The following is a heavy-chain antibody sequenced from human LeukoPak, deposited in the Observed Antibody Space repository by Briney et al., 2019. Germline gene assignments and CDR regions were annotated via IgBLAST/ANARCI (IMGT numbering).Heavy chain of an antibody. D-gene: IGHD3-10*01. J-gene: IGHJ5*02. CDR2: IIPIFGTA. V-gene: IGHV1-69*05. Sequence: GASVKVSCKASGYTFTGYYMHWVRQAPGQGLEWMGGIIPIFGTANYAQKFQGRVTITTDESTSTAYMELSSLRSEDTAVYYCARDLGYYYGSGIHDWFDPWGQGTLVTVSS. CDR3: ARDLGYYYGSGIHDWFDP. CDR1: GYTFTGYY.